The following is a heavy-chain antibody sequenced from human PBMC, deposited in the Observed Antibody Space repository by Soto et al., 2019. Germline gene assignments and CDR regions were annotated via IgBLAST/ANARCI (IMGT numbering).Heavy chain of an antibody. CDR1: GFTFSSYS. Sequence: EVQLVESGGGLVKPGGSLRLSCAASGFTFSSYSMNWVRQAPGKGLEWVSSISSSSSYIYYADSVKGRFTISRDNAKNSLYLQMNSLRAEDTAVYYCARGAHYDFWSGYYYDPTHSPAYNWFDPWGQGTLVTVSS. J-gene: IGHJ5*02. CDR3: ARGAHYDFWSGYYYDPTHSPAYNWFDP. V-gene: IGHV3-21*01. D-gene: IGHD3-3*01. CDR2: ISSSSSYI.